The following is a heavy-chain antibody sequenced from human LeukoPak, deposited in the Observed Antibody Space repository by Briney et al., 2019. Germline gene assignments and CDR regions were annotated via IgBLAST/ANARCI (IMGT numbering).Heavy chain of an antibody. CDR1: GGSISSYY. J-gene: IGHJ5*02. V-gene: IGHV4-59*08. D-gene: IGHD3-10*01. CDR2: IYYSGST. Sequence: PSETLSLTCTVSGGSISSYYWSWIRQPPGKGLEWIAYIYYSGSTNYNPSLKSRVTISVDTSKNQFSLKLSSVTAADTAVYYCARGPRFGELLWHWFDPWGQGTLVTVSS. CDR3: ARGPRFGELLWHWFDP.